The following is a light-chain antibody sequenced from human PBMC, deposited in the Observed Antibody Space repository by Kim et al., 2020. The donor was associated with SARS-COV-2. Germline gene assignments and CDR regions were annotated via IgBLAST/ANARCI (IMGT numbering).Light chain of an antibody. CDR3: QLYDNLFT. Sequence: SASVGDTVILTCQASQDITNYSNWYQQRPGKAPSLLIYDASNLEKGVPSRFSGSGSGTDFTFTISSLQPEDIATYYCQLYDNLFTFGPGTKVDIK. CDR1: QDITNY. J-gene: IGKJ3*01. CDR2: DAS. V-gene: IGKV1-33*01.